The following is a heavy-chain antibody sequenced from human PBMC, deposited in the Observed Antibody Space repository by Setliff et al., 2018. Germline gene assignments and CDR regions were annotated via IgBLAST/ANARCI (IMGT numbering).Heavy chain of an antibody. V-gene: IGHV1-18*01. CDR2: MSPVYGIA. D-gene: IGHD5-12*01. CDR3: VRGPGPSVVVAIPFDH. Sequence: ASVKVSCKTSGYAFITFGMSWVRQAPGQGLEWMGWMSPVYGIANYARKFQGRVTLTADTSTTTAYLELTSLRYDDTVVYYCVRGPGPSVVVAIPFDHWGQGSLVTVSS. CDR1: GYAFITFG. J-gene: IGHJ4*02.